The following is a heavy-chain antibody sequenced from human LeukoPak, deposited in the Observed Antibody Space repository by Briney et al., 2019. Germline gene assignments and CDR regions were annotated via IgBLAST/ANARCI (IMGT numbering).Heavy chain of an antibody. D-gene: IGHD1/OR15-1a*01. Sequence: PSETLSLTCTVSGGSISSGGYYWSWIRQHPGRGLEWIGYIYYSGSTYYNPSLKSQVTISVDTSENQFSLRLSCVTAAETPGYNGGREEEHTSYYYVMDVWGQGTRSPSP. CDR2: IYYSGST. CDR3: GREEEHTSYYYVMDV. CDR1: GGSISSGGYY. V-gene: IGHV4-31*01. J-gene: IGHJ6*02.